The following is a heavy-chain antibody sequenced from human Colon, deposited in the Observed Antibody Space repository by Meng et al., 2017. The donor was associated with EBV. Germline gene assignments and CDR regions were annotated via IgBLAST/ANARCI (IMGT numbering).Heavy chain of an antibody. CDR2: IYYSGST. Sequence: VQLQEAGPGLVKPSQTLSLTCTVSGGSVSSGGYYWTWIRQHPGKGLEWFGHIYYSGSTFYNPSLKRRVIISIDTSKNQFSLNLRSVTAADTAVYYCARVSSGWDYFDYWGRGTLVTVSS. CDR3: ARVSSGWDYFDY. V-gene: IGHV4-31*03. J-gene: IGHJ4*02. D-gene: IGHD6-19*01. CDR1: GGSVSSGGYY.